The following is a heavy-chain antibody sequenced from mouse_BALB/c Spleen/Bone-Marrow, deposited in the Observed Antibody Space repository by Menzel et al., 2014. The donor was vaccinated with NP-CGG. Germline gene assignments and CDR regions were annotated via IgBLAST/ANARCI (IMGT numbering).Heavy chain of an antibody. CDR3: ARYCYGSSYFDY. J-gene: IGHJ2*01. V-gene: IGHV14-3*02. Sequence: VQLQQSGAELVKPGASVKLSCTASGFNIKDTYMHWVKQRPEQGLEWIGRIDPANGNTKYDPKFQGKATITADTSSNTAFLQHSSRTSEDTAVYYCARYCYGSSYFDYWGQGTTLTVSS. D-gene: IGHD1-1*01. CDR2: IDPANGNT. CDR1: GFNIKDTY.